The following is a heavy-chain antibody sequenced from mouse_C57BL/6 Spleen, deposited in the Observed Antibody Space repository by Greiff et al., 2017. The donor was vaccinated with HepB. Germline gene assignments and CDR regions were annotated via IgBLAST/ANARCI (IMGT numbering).Heavy chain of an antibody. V-gene: IGHV1-50*01. D-gene: IGHD1-1*01. CDR3: ARVGKLRSFDY. CDR2: IDPSDSYT. CDR1: GYTFTSYW. J-gene: IGHJ2*01. Sequence: QVQLQQPGAELVKPGASVKLSCKASGYTFTSYWMQWVKQRPGKGLEWIGEIDPSDSYTNYNQKFKGKATLTVDTSSSTAYMQLSSLTSEDSAVYYCARVGKLRSFDYWGQGTTLTVSS.